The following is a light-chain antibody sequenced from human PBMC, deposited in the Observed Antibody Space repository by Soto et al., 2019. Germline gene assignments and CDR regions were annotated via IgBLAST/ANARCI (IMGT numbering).Light chain of an antibody. CDR3: QQSYSLPIT. CDR2: AAS. V-gene: IGKV1-39*01. J-gene: IGKJ5*01. CDR1: QIISRN. Sequence: VGDRVTITCRASQIISRNLNWYQQKPGKAPKLLISAASSLQSGVPSRFSGSGSGTYFTLTISSLQPDDFATYSCQQSYSLPITFGQGTRLEIK.